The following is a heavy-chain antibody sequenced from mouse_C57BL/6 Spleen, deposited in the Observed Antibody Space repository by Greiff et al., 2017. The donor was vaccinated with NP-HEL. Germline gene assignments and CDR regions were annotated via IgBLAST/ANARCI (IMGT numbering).Heavy chain of an antibody. J-gene: IGHJ2*01. CDR2: IYPGDGDT. D-gene: IGHD2-4*01. Sequence: QVQLKESGPELVKPGASVKISCKASGYAFSSSWMNWVKQRPGKGLEWIGRIYPGDGDTNYNGKFKGKATLTADKSSSTAYMQLSSLTSEDSAVYFCARGTTMISGYFDYWGQGTTLTVSS. CDR1: GYAFSSSW. V-gene: IGHV1-82*01. CDR3: ARGTTMISGYFDY.